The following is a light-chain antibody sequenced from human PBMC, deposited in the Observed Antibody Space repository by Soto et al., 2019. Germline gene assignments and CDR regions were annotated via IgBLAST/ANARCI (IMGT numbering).Light chain of an antibody. J-gene: IGLJ3*02. CDR1: SSNIGAAYD. V-gene: IGLV1-40*01. CDR3: QSHDSSLNSWV. CDR2: GNT. Sequence: QSVLTQPPSMSGAPGQRVTISCTGSSSNIGAAYDVHWYQHLPGTGPKLLIYGNTNRPSGVPDRFSGSKSGTSASLAITGLQAEDEADYYCQSHDSSLNSWVFGGGTKLTVL.